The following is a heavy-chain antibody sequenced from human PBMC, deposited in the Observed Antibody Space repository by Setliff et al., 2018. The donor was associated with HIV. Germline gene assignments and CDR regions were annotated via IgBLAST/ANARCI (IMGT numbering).Heavy chain of an antibody. CDR1: GGSISCHY. Sequence: SETLSLTCSVSGGSISCHYWSWIRQSPEKRLEWIGYVYHSGTTNYSPSLKNRVSISVDPSKNQFSLRLTSVNAADTAVYYCAIHYYDSGSPFDSWGQGTVVTVSS. CDR2: VYHSGTT. J-gene: IGHJ4*02. D-gene: IGHD3-10*01. V-gene: IGHV4-59*08. CDR3: AIHYYDSGSPFDS.